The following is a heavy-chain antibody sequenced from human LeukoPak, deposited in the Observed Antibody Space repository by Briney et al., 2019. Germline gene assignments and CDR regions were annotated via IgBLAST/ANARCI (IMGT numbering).Heavy chain of an antibody. D-gene: IGHD5-18*01. CDR3: ARAGRDTAMVSYYFDY. V-gene: IGHV1-2*02. J-gene: IGHJ4*02. CDR1: GYTFTGYY. CDR2: INPNSGGT. Sequence: ASVKVSCKASGYTFTGYYMHWVRQVPGQGLEWMGWINPNSGGTNYAQKFQGRVTMTRDTSISTAYMELSRLRSDDTAVYYCARAGRDTAMVSYYFDYWGQGTLVTVSS.